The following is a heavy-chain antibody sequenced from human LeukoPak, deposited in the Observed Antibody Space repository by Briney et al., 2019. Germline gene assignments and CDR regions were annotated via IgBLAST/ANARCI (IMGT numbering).Heavy chain of an antibody. CDR2: IYTSGST. J-gene: IGHJ4*02. Sequence: SQTLSLTCTVSCGSISSGSYYWSWIRQPAGKGLEWIGRIYTSGSTNYNPSLKSRVTILADASKNQFSLKLSSVTAADTAVYSCAGMSMTRGVYYFDYWGQGTLVTVSS. V-gene: IGHV4-61*02. CDR3: AGMSMTRGVYYFDY. CDR1: CGSISSGSYY. D-gene: IGHD3-10*01.